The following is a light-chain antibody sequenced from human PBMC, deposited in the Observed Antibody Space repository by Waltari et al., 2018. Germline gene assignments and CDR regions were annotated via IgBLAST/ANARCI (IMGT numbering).Light chain of an antibody. Sequence: QSVLTQPPSMSGAPGQRVVISCSGMNPNIGMGYDVHWYQQVPGAAPKLLISGHPSRPSGVLARFSASKSGTSASLTITGLQAEDEADYFCQSYDSSLGGVVFGGGTKLTVL. CDR2: GHP. V-gene: IGLV1-40*01. J-gene: IGLJ3*02. CDR3: QSYDSSLGGVV. CDR1: NPNIGMGYD.